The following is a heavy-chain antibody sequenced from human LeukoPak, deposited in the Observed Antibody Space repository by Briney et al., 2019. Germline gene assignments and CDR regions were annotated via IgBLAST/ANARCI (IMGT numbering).Heavy chain of an antibody. D-gene: IGHD2/OR15-2a*01. CDR1: GFTFRSYG. CDR3: ARDNKRFSCDY. V-gene: IGHV3-30*03. CDR2: ISDDGSNI. Sequence: GRSLRLSCAASGFTFRSYGMHWVRQVPGKGLEWVALISDDGSNIYYADSVKGRFTISRDSSKNTLSLQISSLRVEDTAVYYCARDNKRFSCDYWGQGTLVTVSS. J-gene: IGHJ4*02.